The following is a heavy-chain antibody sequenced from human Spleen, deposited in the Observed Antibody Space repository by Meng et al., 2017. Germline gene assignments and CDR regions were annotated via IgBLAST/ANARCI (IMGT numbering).Heavy chain of an antibody. CDR3: ARGGWGDSTFEYFEY. J-gene: IGHJ4*02. Sequence: GQLVPGKGLEWVSSISSSSYIHYVDSGKGRFTISRDNAKNSLYLQMNSLRAEDTAVYYCARGGWGDSTFEYFEYWGQGTRVTFDS. D-gene: IGHD3-16*01. V-gene: IGHV3-69-1*01. CDR2: ISSSSYI.